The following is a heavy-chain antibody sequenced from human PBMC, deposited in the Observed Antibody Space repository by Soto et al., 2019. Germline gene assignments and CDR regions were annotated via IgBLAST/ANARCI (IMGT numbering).Heavy chain of an antibody. V-gene: IGHV4-34*01. Sequence: SETLSLTCAVYGGSFSGYYWSWIRQPPGKGLEWIGEINHSGSTNYNPSLKSRVTISVDTSKNQFSLKLSSVTAADTAVYYCARGRVAATPEYYYYMDVWGKGTTVTVSS. CDR2: INHSGST. CDR3: ARGRVAATPEYYYYMDV. J-gene: IGHJ6*03. D-gene: IGHD2-15*01. CDR1: GGSFSGYY.